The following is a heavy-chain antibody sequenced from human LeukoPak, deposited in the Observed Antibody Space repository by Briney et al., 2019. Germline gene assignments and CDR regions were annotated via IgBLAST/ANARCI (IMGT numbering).Heavy chain of an antibody. V-gene: IGHV3-23*01. CDR1: GFTFSSYA. CDR2: ISGSGGTT. CDR3: AKASRRHCGSTVCYTLDY. J-gene: IGHJ4*02. Sequence: PGGSLRLSCAASGFTFSSYAMHWVRQAPGKGLEWVSTISGSGGTTYSADSVKGRFTISRDNTKNTLYLQMNSLRADDTAVYYCAKASRRHCGSTVCYTLDYWGQGTLVTVSS. D-gene: IGHD2-2*02.